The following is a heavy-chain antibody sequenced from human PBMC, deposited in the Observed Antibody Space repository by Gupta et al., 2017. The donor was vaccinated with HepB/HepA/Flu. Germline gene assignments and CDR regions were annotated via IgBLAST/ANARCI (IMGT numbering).Heavy chain of an antibody. J-gene: IGHJ5*02. Sequence: QLQLQESGPGLVKPSETLSLTCTVSGGSISSSSFYWGWIRQPPGKGLEWIGSIYYSGSTYDNPSLKWRVTISVDTSKNQFSLKLSSVTAADKALDYCARHKVLGRMIVNWFDPCFQGTLVTVSS. CDR3: ARHKVLGRMIVNWFDP. V-gene: IGHV4-39*01. CDR2: IYYSGST. CDR1: GGSISSSSFY. D-gene: IGHD3-22*01.